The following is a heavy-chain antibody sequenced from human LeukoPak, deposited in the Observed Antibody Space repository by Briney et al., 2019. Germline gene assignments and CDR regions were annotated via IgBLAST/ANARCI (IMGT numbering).Heavy chain of an antibody. V-gene: IGHV4-30-4*01. CDR3: ARENNDYGGKKAFDY. J-gene: IGHJ4*02. D-gene: IGHD4-23*01. Sequence: TSETLSLTCAVSGGSSRSGDYFWSWIRQPPGKGLEWIGHIHYSGNTYYNPSLKSRVSISVDTSKNQFFLKLSSVTAADTAVYYCARENNDYGGKKAFDYWGQGTLVTVSS. CDR1: GGSSRSGDYF. CDR2: IHYSGNT.